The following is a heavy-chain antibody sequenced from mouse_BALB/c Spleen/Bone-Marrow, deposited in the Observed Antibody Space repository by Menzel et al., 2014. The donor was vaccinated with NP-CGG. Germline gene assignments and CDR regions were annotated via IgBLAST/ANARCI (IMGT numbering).Heavy chain of an antibody. Sequence: VQLQQSGAELVRPGSSVKISCKASGYAFSSYWMKGVKQRPGQGLEWIGQIYPGDGDTNYNGKFKGKATLTADKSSSTAYMQLSSLTSEDSAVYFCARRGYYGSSYYFDYWGQGTTLTVSS. CDR2: IYPGDGDT. V-gene: IGHV1-80*01. CDR3: ARRGYYGSSYYFDY. J-gene: IGHJ2*01. D-gene: IGHD1-1*01. CDR1: GYAFSSYW.